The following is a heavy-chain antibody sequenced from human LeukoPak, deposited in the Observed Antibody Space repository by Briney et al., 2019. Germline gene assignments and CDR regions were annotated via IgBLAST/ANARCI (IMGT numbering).Heavy chain of an antibody. Sequence: PSQTLSLTCTVSGGSMTSGDYYRSWIRQPPGKGLEWIAYMYYSWSTYYNPSLKSRVTMSADTSKNQFSLKLSSVTAADTAVYYCARPYYYDSRIDPWGQGTLVTVSS. CDR1: GGSMTSGDYY. CDR3: ARPYYYDSRIDP. CDR2: MYYSWST. D-gene: IGHD3-22*01. V-gene: IGHV4-30-4*01. J-gene: IGHJ5*02.